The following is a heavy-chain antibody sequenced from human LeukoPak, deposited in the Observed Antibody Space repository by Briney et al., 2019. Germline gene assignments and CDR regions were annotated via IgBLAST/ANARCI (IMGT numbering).Heavy chain of an antibody. CDR2: TYYRSKWYN. CDR3: ARAVFYGSGSYYNR. V-gene: IGHV6-1*01. Sequence: SQTLSLTCAISGDSVSSNSAAWNWIRQSPSRGLEWLGRTYYRSKWYNDYAESVKSRVTINPDTSKNQVSLQLNSVTPEDTAVYYCARAVFYGSGSYYNRWGQGTLVTVSS. J-gene: IGHJ5*02. D-gene: IGHD3-10*01. CDR1: GDSVSSNSAA.